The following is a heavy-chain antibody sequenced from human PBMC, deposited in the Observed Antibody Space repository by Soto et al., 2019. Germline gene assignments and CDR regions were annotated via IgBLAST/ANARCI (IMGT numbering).Heavy chain of an antibody. CDR3: TRVLLGGYYGSDFDF. D-gene: IGHD1-26*01. J-gene: IGHJ4*02. CDR1: GFRFSSYG. CDR2: ISSGSSFI. Sequence: EVLLVGSGGGPVKPGGSLRLSCTASGFRFSSYGMNWVRQAPGKGLEWVSSISSGSSFIYYADSVKGRFTISRDNAKYSLYLQMNSLRADDTAIYYCTRVLLGGYYGSDFDFWGQGTQVTVSS. V-gene: IGHV3-21*01.